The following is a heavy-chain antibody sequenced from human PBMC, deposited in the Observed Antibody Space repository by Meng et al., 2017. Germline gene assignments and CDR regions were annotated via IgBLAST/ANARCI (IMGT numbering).Heavy chain of an antibody. D-gene: IGHD6-19*01. V-gene: IGHV4-39*07. J-gene: IGHJ5*02. CDR3: ASLRIAVAGINWFDP. CDR1: GGSISSSSYY. Sequence: QRHLQESGPGLLKPSETLSLTCTVSGGSISSSSYYWGWIRRPPGKGLEWIGSIYYSGSTYYNPSLKSRVTISVDTSKNQFSLKLSSVTAADTAVYYCASLRIAVAGINWFDPWGQGTLVTVSS. CDR2: IYYSGST.